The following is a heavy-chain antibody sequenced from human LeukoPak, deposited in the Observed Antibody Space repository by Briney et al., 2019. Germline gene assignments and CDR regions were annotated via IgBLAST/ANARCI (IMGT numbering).Heavy chain of an antibody. CDR1: GGSISSGGYS. Sequence: TASETLSLTCAVSGGSISSGGYSWSWIRQPPGKGLEWIGYIDHSGSASYNPSLKSRVTISVDTSENQFSLWLNSVTAADTAVYYCARDQGGDHTYYYYMDVWGKGTTVTISS. CDR3: ARDQGGDHTYYYYMDV. CDR2: IDHSGSA. V-gene: IGHV4-61*08. J-gene: IGHJ6*03. D-gene: IGHD4-17*01.